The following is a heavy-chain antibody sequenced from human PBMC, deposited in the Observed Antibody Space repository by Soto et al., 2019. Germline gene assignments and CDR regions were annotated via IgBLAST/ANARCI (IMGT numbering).Heavy chain of an antibody. V-gene: IGHV1-18*01. CDR2: ISAYNGHT. Sequence: QVQLVQSGIEVKKPGASVKVSCKAMGYTFTNYGLSWVRQAPGEGLEWLGWISAYNGHTKYAHKVQDRVTRTTDTSASTAYLELRSLRSDDTAVYYCVRGDGGYFDQWGQGTLVLVSS. CDR1: GYTFTNYG. D-gene: IGHD3-16*01. CDR3: VRGDGGYFDQ. J-gene: IGHJ4*02.